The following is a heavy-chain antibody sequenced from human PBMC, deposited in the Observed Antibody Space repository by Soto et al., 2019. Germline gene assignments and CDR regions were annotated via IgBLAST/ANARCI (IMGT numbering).Heavy chain of an antibody. J-gene: IGHJ4*02. D-gene: IGHD2-15*01. V-gene: IGHV3-30*18. CDR2: ISYDGSNK. CDR1: GFTFSSYV. Sequence: QVQLVESGGGVVQPGRSLRLSCAASGFTFSSYVMHWVRQAPGKGLEWVAVISYDGSNKYYADSVKGRFTISRDNSKNTLYLQMNSLRAEDTAVYYCAKDLDIVVVVAATPYYFDYWGQGTLVTVSS. CDR3: AKDLDIVVVVAATPYYFDY.